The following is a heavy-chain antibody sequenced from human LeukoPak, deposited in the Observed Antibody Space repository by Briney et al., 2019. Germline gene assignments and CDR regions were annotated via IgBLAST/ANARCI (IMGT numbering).Heavy chain of an antibody. D-gene: IGHD2-2*01. CDR1: GGSFSGYY. J-gene: IGHJ5*02. V-gene: IGHV4-34*01. CDR2: INHSGST. CDR3: ARSITSCHFDL. Sequence: SETLSLTCAVYGGSFSGYYWSWIRQPPGKGLEWIGEINHSGSTNYNPSLKSRVTISVDTSKNQFSLKLSSVTAADTAVYYCARSITSCHFDLWGQGTLVTVSS.